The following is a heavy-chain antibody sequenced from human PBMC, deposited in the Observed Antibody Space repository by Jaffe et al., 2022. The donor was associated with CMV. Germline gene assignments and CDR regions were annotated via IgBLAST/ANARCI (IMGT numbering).Heavy chain of an antibody. D-gene: IGHD3-22*01. Sequence: QVQLVQSGAEVKKPGASVKVSCKVSGYTLTELSMHWVRQAPGKGLEWMGGFDPEDGETIYAQKFQGRVTMTEDTSTDTAYMELSSLRSEDTAVYYCATVKGYYDSSGPTPYYFDYWGQGTLVTVSS. V-gene: IGHV1-24*01. CDR3: ATVKGYYDSSGPTPYYFDY. CDR1: GYTLTELS. J-gene: IGHJ4*02. CDR2: FDPEDGET.